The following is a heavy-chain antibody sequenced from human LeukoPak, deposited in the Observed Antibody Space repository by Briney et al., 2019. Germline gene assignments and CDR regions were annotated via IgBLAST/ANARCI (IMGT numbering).Heavy chain of an antibody. CDR1: SGSITSYF. D-gene: IGHD4-23*01. V-gene: IGHV4-34*01. J-gene: IGHJ4*02. CDR3: ARVSRGNSVGGDY. CDR2: INHSGST. Sequence: PSETLSLTCTVSSGSITSYFWTWIRQPPGKGLEWIGEINHSGSTNYNPSLKSRVTISVDTSKNQFSLKLSSVTAADTAMYYCARVSRGNSVGGDYWGQGTLVTVSS.